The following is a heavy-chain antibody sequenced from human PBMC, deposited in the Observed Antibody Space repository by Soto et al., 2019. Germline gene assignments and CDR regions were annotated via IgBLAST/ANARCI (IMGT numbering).Heavy chain of an antibody. J-gene: IGHJ4*02. CDR1: GGSFSGYY. CDR3: ARGEKLLPNWYYFDY. V-gene: IGHV4-34*01. Sequence: QVQLQQWGAGLLKPSETLSLTCAVYGGSFSGYYWSWIRQPPGKGLEWIGEINHSGSTNYNPSLKSRVTISVDTSKHQFSLKLSSVTAADTAVYYCARGEKLLPNWYYFDYWGQGTLVTVSS. D-gene: IGHD3-10*01. CDR2: INHSGST.